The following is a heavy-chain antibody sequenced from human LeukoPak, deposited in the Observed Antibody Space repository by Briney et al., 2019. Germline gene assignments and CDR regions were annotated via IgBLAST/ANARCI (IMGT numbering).Heavy chain of an antibody. CDR2: IYHSGGT. Sequence: SETLSLTCAVSGYSISSGYYWGWIRQPPGKGLEWIGSIYHSGGTYYNPSLKSRVTISVDTSKNQFSLKLSPVTAADTAVYYCARAFEYSSSSVDYWGQGTLVTVSS. CDR1: GYSISSGYY. V-gene: IGHV4-38-2*01. CDR3: ARAFEYSSSSVDY. J-gene: IGHJ4*02. D-gene: IGHD6-6*01.